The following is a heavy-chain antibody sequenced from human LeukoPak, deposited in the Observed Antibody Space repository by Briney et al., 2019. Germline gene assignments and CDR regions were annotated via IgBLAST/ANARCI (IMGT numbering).Heavy chain of an antibody. CDR3: ARRYYGSATYRLPYDY. Sequence: GGSLRLSCAASGYTFRSYAMSWVRQAPWKGLELVSTISRSGGSTYYADSVKGRFTISRDNSKNTLYLQMSSLRAEDTAVYYCARRYYGSATYRLPYDYWGQGTLVTVSS. J-gene: IGHJ4*02. CDR1: GYTFRSYA. CDR2: ISRSGGST. V-gene: IGHV3-23*01. D-gene: IGHD3-22*01.